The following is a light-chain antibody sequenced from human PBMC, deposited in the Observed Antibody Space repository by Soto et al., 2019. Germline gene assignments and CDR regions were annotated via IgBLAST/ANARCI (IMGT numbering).Light chain of an antibody. V-gene: IGKV3-15*01. CDR3: QQYNNWPPRT. Sequence: EIVMTQSPATLSVSPGERATLSCRASQSVRNDLAWYQQRPGQAPRLLIYGASTRATDIPARFSGSGSGTEFTLTISSLQSEDFAVYYCQQYNNWPPRTFGQGTKV. J-gene: IGKJ1*01. CDR2: GAS. CDR1: QSVRND.